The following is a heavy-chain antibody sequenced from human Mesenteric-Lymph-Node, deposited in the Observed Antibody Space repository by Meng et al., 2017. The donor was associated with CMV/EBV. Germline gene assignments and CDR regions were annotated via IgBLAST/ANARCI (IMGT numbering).Heavy chain of an antibody. J-gene: IGHJ4*02. CDR3: ARDQLVAAADY. CDR2: IRTSGHST. Sequence: GESLKISCAASGFIFSSYEMNWVRQAPGKGLEWVALIRTSGHSTYYADSVKGRFTISRDDARNSLFLQMNSLRADDTAVYYCARDQLVAAADYWGQGTLVTVSS. D-gene: IGHD6-13*01. V-gene: IGHV3-48*03. CDR1: GFIFSSYE.